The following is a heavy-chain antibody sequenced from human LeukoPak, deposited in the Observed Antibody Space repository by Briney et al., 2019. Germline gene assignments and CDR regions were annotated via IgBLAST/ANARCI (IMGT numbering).Heavy chain of an antibody. J-gene: IGHJ4*02. D-gene: IGHD1-26*01. CDR1: GFTFSNAW. Sequence: GGSLRLSCAASGFTFSNAWMSWVRQAPGKGLEWVGRIKSKTDGGTTDYAAPVKGRFTISRDDSKNTQYLQMNSLKTEDTAVYYCTTDIVGATRFDYWGQGTLVTVSS. V-gene: IGHV3-15*01. CDR2: IKSKTDGGTT. CDR3: TTDIVGATRFDY.